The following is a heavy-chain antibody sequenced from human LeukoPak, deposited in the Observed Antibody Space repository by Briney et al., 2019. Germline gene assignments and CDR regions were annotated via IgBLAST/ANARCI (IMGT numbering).Heavy chain of an antibody. CDR2: ISGYNGNK. D-gene: IGHD6-13*01. CDR3: ARDGVSDGSWSQFDF. CDR1: VGTFIIYA. Sequence: ASVTVSFTSSVGTFIIYAISWVRQAPGQGLEWMGWISGYNGNKNYAQKVQDRVTMTTDTSTSTAYMELTSLTSDDTAVYYCARDGVSDGSWSQFDFWGQGTLVTVSS. V-gene: IGHV1-18*01. J-gene: IGHJ4*02.